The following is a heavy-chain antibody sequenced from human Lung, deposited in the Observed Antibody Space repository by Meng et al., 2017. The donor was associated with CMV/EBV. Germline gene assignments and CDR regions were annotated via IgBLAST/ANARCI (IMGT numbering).Heavy chain of an antibody. J-gene: IGHJ4*02. V-gene: IGHV3-20*04. D-gene: IGHD3-22*01. CDR1: GFTFDDYG. CDR2: IDWNGRGT. CDR3: ASGGALHYSNSSGDYPYYFDH. Sequence: GESLKISCAASGFTFDDYGMNWVRHAPGKGLEWVSGIDWNGRGTGYVKSVKGRFTVSRDNAKNILYLQMNSLAAEDTALYYCASGGALHYSNSSGDYPYYFDHWGQGXMVXVSS.